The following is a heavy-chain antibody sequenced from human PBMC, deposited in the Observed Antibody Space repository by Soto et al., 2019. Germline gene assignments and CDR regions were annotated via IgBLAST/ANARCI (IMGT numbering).Heavy chain of an antibody. Sequence: QVQLVQSGAEVKKPGSSVKVSCKASGGTFSSYAISWVRQAPGQGLEWMGGIIPIFGTANYTQKFQGRVTITADKSTSTAYMELSSLRSEYTAVYYCAREAGHAGQYNWFDPWGQGTLVTVSS. CDR1: GGTFSSYA. CDR2: IIPIFGTA. D-gene: IGHD6-25*01. J-gene: IGHJ5*02. CDR3: AREAGHAGQYNWFDP. V-gene: IGHV1-69*06.